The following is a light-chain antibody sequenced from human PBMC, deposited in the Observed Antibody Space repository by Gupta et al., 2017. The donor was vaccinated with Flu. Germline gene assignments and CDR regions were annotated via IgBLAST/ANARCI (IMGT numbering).Light chain of an antibody. V-gene: IGKV1-39*01. J-gene: IGKJ1*01. CDR1: QVVTSH. CDR3: QRTVNSPPWT. Sequence: SSLSASVGDRVSMTCRASQVVTSHVNWSKQRPGEAPRLLISSASIRQPGAPSRFRGSGYGTQFTRTMSVRQLEDFATYYCQRTVNSPPWTFGQGTRVYIK. CDR2: SAS.